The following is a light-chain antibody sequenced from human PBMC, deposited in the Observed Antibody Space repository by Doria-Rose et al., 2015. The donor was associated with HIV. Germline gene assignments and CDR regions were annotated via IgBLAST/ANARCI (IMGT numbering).Light chain of an antibody. CDR2: GNT. V-gene: IGLV1-40*01. CDR3: QSYDSRLSVYV. Sequence: QSVLTQPPSVSWAPGQRVAISCTVSSSNIGAGFDVNSYQQFPGTAPKLLIHGNTNRPSWVPDRFSGSKSGTSASLAISGLRAEDEADYYCQSYDSRLSVYVFGTGTKVTVL. CDR1: SSNIGAGFD. J-gene: IGLJ1*01.